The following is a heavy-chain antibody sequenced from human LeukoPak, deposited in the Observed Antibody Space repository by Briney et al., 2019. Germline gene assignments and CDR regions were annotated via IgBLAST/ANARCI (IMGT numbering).Heavy chain of an antibody. CDR3: ARKGGYSGSGSPYNWFDP. CDR2: ISGSGGST. Sequence: PGGSLRLSCAASGFTFSSYAMSWVRQAPGKGLEWVSAISGSGGSTYYADSVKGRFTTSTHNSKNTLYLQMRSLRAEDTAVYYCARKGGYSGSGSPYNWFDPTGQGTLCTVSS. D-gene: IGHD3-10*01. V-gene: IGHV3-23*01. CDR1: GFTFSSYA. J-gene: IGHJ5*02.